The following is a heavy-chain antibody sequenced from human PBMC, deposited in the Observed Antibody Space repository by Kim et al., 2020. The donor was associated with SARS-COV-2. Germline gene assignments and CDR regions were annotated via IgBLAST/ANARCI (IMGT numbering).Heavy chain of an antibody. CDR1: GYAFTSYA. V-gene: IGHV1-3*04. Sequence: ASVKVSCKASGYAFTSYAMHWVRQAPGQRLEWMGWINTGNGYTKYSQKFQGRVTITRDTSASTAYMELSSLRSEDTAVYYCARGGGSGFHFAYWGQGTRVTVSS. CDR2: INTGNGYT. CDR3: ARGGGSGFHFAY. J-gene: IGHJ4*02. D-gene: IGHD5-12*01.